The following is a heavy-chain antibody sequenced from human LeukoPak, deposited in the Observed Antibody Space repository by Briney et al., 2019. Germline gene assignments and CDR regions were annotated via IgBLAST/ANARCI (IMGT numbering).Heavy chain of an antibody. Sequence: PGGSLRLSCAASGFTFSDYYMSWVRQAPGKGPEWVANIKEDGSDKYYLDSVKGRFTISRDNAKHTLYLQMNSLRAEDTAVYYCAVTMVWGVVSYYYYGVDVWGQGTTVTVSS. CDR2: IKEDGSDK. D-gene: IGHD3-10*01. CDR1: GFTFSDYY. V-gene: IGHV3-7*01. J-gene: IGHJ6*02. CDR3: AVTMVWGVVSYYYYGVDV.